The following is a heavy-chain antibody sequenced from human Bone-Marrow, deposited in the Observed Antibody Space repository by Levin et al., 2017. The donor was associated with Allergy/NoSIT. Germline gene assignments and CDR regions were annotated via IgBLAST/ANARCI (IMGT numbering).Heavy chain of an antibody. Sequence: GESLKISCAASGFTLSDYGINWVRLAPGKGLEWAAVISNDGTFQNYADSVKGRFTISRDNSKKTVYLHLNSLRPDDTAVYFCAKDRYPGDSTSGMDAWGQGTTVTVSS. CDR1: GFTLSDYG. CDR3: AKDRYPGDSTSGMDA. V-gene: IGHV3-30*18. D-gene: IGHD3-10*01. CDR2: ISNDGTFQ. J-gene: IGHJ6*02.